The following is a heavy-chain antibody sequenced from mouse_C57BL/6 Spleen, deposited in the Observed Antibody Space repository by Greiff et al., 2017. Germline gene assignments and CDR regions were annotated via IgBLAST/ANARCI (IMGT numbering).Heavy chain of an antibody. Sequence: QVQLQQPGAELVRPGTSVKLSCKASGYTFTSYWMHWVKQRPGQGLEWIGVIDPSDSYTNYNQKFKGKATLTVDTSSSTAYMQLSSLTSEDSAVYYCAREVTTVVARYYFDYWGQGTTLTVSS. V-gene: IGHV1-59*01. CDR3: AREVTTVVARYYFDY. D-gene: IGHD1-1*01. CDR2: IDPSDSYT. J-gene: IGHJ2*01. CDR1: GYTFTSYW.